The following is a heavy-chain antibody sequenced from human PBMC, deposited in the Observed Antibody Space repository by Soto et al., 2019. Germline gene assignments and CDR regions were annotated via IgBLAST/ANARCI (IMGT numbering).Heavy chain of an antibody. J-gene: IGHJ4*02. D-gene: IGHD1-1*01. CDR2: IYYSGST. CDR1: GGSVSSGSYY. CDR3: ARERINWAFDY. V-gene: IGHV4-61*01. Sequence: PSETLSLTCPVSGGSVSSGSYYWSWIRQPPGKGLEWIGYIYYSGSTNYNPSLKSRVTISVDTSNNQFSLKLSSVTAADTAVYYCARERINWAFDYWGQGTLVTVAS.